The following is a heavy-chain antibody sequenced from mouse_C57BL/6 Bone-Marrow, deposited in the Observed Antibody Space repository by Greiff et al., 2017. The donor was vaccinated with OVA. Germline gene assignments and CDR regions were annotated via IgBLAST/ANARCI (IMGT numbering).Heavy chain of an antibody. CDR1: GYTFTSYW. Sequence: VKLQQPGAELVKPGASVKMSCKASGYTFTSYWITWVKQRPGQGLEWIGDIYPGSGRTNYNEKFKSKATLTVDTSSSTAYMQLSSLTSEASAVYYCARSGITTVEGDFAMDYWGQGTSVTVSS. D-gene: IGHD1-1*01. CDR3: ARSGITTVEGDFAMDY. CDR2: IYPGSGRT. J-gene: IGHJ4*01. V-gene: IGHV1-55*01.